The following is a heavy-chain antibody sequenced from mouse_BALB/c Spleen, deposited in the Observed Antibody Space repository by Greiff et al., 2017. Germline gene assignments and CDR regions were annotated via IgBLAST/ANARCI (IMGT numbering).Heavy chain of an antibody. J-gene: IGHJ4*01. CDR3: ARPYRYAMDY. V-gene: IGHV5-17*02. CDR2: ISSGSSTI. D-gene: IGHD2-14*01. CDR1: GFTFSSFG. Sequence: EVKLVESGGGLVQPGGSRKLSCAASGFTFSSFGMHWVRQAPEKGLEWVAYISSGSSTIYYADTVKGRFTISRDNPKNTLFLQMTSLRSEDTAMYYCARPYRYAMDYWGQGTSVTVSS.